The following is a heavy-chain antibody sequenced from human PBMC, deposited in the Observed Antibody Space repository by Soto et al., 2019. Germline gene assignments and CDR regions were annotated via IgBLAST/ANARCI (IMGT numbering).Heavy chain of an antibody. D-gene: IGHD1-1*01. J-gene: IGHJ5*02. V-gene: IGHV4-30-2*06. CDR1: GGSISRGDYL. Sequence: PSETLSLTCAVSGGSISRGDYLWSWIRQSPGKGLEWIAYMYRSGSAYYNPSLRGRVTISVDTSKNQLSLNLTSVTAADTAVYYCARVGGTPYNWFDPWGPGILVTVSS. CDR2: MYRSGSA. CDR3: ARVGGTPYNWFDP.